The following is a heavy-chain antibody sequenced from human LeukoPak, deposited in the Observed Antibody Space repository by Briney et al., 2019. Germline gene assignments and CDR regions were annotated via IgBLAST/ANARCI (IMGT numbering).Heavy chain of an antibody. V-gene: IGHV3-9*03. CDR3: AKDMGIVSLGAFDI. D-gene: IGHD7-27*01. Sequence: GGSLRLSCAASGFTFDGYAMHWVRQAPGKGLEWVSGISWNSGSIGYADSVKGRFTISRDNAKNSLYLQMNSLRAEDMALYYCAKDMGIVSLGAFDIWGQGTMVTVSS. CDR2: ISWNSGSI. J-gene: IGHJ3*02. CDR1: GFTFDGYA.